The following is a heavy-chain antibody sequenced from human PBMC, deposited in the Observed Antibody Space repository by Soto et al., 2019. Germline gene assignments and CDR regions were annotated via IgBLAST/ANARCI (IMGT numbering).Heavy chain of an antibody. Sequence: QVQLQESAPRLVKPSQTLSLTSTVSGGSISSGGYYWSWIRQHPGKGLQWIGYIYYSGSTYYNPSLKSRVTISVDTSKNQFSLKLSSVTAVDTAVYYCARAPMITFGGVIAEDYWGQGTLVTSPQ. CDR3: ARAPMITFGGVIAEDY. D-gene: IGHD3-16*02. J-gene: IGHJ4*02. V-gene: IGHV4-31*03. CDR2: IYYSGST. CDR1: GGSISSGGYY.